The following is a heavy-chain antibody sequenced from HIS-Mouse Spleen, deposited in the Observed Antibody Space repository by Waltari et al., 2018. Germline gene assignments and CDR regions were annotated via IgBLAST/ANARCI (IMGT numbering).Heavy chain of an antibody. CDR3: ARDSWAYAIEYFQH. D-gene: IGHD2-8*01. CDR2: IYHRGCT. Sequence: QVQLQESGPGLVKPSETLSLTCTVSGYSISSGYYWGWIRQPPGKGLEWMWGIYHRGCTYYNPALKSRVTISVDTSKNQCSLKLSSVTAADTAVYYCARDSWAYAIEYFQHWGQGTLVTVSS. J-gene: IGHJ1*01. V-gene: IGHV4-38-2*02. CDR1: GYSISSGYY.